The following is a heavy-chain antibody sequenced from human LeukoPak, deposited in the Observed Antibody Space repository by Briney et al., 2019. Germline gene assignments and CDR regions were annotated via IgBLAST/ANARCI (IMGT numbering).Heavy chain of an antibody. J-gene: IGHJ5*02. CDR3: ARAPYSSSWYNWFDP. D-gene: IGHD6-13*01. CDR1: X. CDR2: IKQDGSEK. Sequence: XMSWVRXAPGKGLEWVANIKQDGSEKYYVDSVRGRFTISRDNAKNSLYLQMNSLRAEDTAVYYCARAPYSSSWYNWFDPWGQGTLVTVSS. V-gene: IGHV3-7*01.